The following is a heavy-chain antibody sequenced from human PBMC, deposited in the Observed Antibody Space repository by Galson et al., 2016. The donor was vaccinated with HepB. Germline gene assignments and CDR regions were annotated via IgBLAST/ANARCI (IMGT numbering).Heavy chain of an antibody. D-gene: IGHD3-3*02. CDR1: GFTFSSTA. CDR3: AKDRHYWSAIDY. V-gene: IGHV3-23*01. Sequence: SLRLSCAASGFTFSSTAMAWVRQAPGKGLEWVAGVGSGGSDTHYADLVKGRFTISRDNSNNIVYLQMNNLRAEDTAAYYCAKDRHYWSAIDYWGQGSLVTVSS. J-gene: IGHJ4*02. CDR2: VGSGGSDT.